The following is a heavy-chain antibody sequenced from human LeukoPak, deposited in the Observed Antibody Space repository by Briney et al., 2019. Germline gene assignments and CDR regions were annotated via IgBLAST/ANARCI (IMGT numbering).Heavy chain of an antibody. CDR2: IGATGGDL. J-gene: IGHJ4*02. CDR3: AKYLAAGKFYFDY. Sequence: PGGSLRLSCAASGFPFTSYAMTWVRQGQGTGLELVSAIGATGGDLYYADSVKGRFTISRDNSNNTLYLQIHSLRAEDTAIYYCAKYLAAGKFYFDYWGQGTLVTVSS. V-gene: IGHV3-23*01. D-gene: IGHD6-13*01. CDR1: GFPFTSYA.